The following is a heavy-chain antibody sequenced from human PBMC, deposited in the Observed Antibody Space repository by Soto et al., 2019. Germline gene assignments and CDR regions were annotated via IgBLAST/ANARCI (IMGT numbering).Heavy chain of an antibody. CDR3: AKDSMKVPDSYSSGHNYFDY. D-gene: IGHD3-22*01. J-gene: IGHJ4*02. CDR2: ISYDGSNK. CDR1: GFTFSSYG. Sequence: SLRLSCAASGFTFSSYGMHWVRQAPGKGLEWVAVISYDGSNKYYADSVKGRFTISRDNSKNTLYLQMNSLRAEDTAVYYCAKDSMKVPDSYSSGHNYFDYWGQGTLVTVSS. V-gene: IGHV3-30*18.